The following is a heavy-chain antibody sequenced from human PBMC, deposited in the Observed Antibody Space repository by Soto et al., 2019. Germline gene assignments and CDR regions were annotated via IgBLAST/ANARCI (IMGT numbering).Heavy chain of an antibody. J-gene: IGHJ3*02. V-gene: IGHV4-59*01. CDR2: IYYSGST. CDR1: GGSISSYY. CDR3: ARGRTVNDAFDI. D-gene: IGHD4-17*01. Sequence: PSGTLSLTCTVSGGSISSYYWSWIRQPPGKGLEWIGYIYYSGSTNYNPSLKSRVTISVDTSKNQFSLKLSSVTAADTAVYYCARGRTVNDAFDIWGQGTTVPVS.